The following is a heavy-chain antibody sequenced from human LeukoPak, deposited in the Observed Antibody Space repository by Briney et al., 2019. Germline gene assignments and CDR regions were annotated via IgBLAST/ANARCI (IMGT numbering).Heavy chain of an antibody. CDR3: AKDRFSSSRNDAFDI. CDR1: GFTFDDYA. CDR2: INWNSGNI. V-gene: IGHV3-9*01. J-gene: IGHJ3*02. Sequence: PGGSLRLSCAASGFTFDDYAMHWVRQAPGKGLEWVSGINWNSGNIGYADSVKGRFTISRDNAKNSLYLQMNSLRTEDTALYYCAKDRFSSSRNDAFDIWGQGTMVTVSS. D-gene: IGHD2-2*01.